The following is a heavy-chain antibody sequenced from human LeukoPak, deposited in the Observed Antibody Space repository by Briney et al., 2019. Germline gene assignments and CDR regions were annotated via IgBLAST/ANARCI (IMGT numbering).Heavy chain of an antibody. CDR2: ISSSSSTI. J-gene: IGHJ4*02. D-gene: IGHD6-13*01. V-gene: IGHV3-48*01. CDR1: GFTFSSCS. CDR3: ARDPPRGAAAVSDY. Sequence: GGSLRLSCAASGFTFSSCSMNWVRQAPGKGLEWVSYISSSSSTIYYADSVKGRFTISRDNAKNSLYLQMNSLRAEDTAVYYCARDPPRGAAAVSDYWGQGTLVTVSS.